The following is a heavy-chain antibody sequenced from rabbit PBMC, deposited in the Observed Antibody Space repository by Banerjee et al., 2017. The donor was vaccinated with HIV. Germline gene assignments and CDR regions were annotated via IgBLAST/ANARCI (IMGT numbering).Heavy chain of an antibody. CDR2: IYTTSGNT. J-gene: IGHJ6*01. CDR1: GFTLSSSYW. D-gene: IGHD8-1*01. CDR3: ARRGDGGSRDYKL. Sequence: QLEESGGDLVKPGASLTLTCTASGFTLSSSYWIYWVRQAPGKGLEWIGCIYTTSGNTWYASWAKGRFTISKTSSTTVTLQMTSLTAADTATYFCARRGDGGSRDYKLWGPGTLVTV. V-gene: IGHV1S45*01.